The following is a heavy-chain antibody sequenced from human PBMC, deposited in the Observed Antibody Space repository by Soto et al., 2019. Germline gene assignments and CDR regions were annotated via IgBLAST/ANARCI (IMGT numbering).Heavy chain of an antibody. CDR1: GFTFSSYS. CDR3: ERGGYSYGPRIAPFDY. CDR2: ISSSSSTI. V-gene: IGHV3-48*02. J-gene: IGHJ4*02. Sequence: EVQLVESGGGLAQPGGSLRLSCAASGFTFSSYSMNWVRQAPVKGLEWVSYISSSSSTIYYADSVKGRFTISRANAKNSLYMQMNRLRDEDTSVYYGERGGYSYGPRIAPFDYWGQGTMVTVSS. D-gene: IGHD5-18*01.